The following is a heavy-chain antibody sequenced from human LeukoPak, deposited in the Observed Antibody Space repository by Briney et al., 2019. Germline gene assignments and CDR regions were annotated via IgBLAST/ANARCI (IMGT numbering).Heavy chain of an antibody. CDR3: ARSHPDYYDSSGYLFDY. J-gene: IGHJ4*02. D-gene: IGHD3-22*01. V-gene: IGHV4-39*01. Sequence: SETLSLTSTVPGGSISSSSYYWGWIRQPPGKGLEWIGSIYYSGSTYYNPSLKSRVTISVDTSKNQFSLKLSSVTAADTAVYYCARSHPDYYDSSGYLFDYWGQGTLVTVSS. CDR2: IYYSGST. CDR1: GGSISSSSYY.